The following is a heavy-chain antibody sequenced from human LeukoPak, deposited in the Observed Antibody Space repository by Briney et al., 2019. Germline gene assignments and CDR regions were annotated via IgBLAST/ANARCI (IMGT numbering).Heavy chain of an antibody. CDR1: GFTFSSYA. CDR3: AKDVGKWESLHFFDY. J-gene: IGHJ4*02. D-gene: IGHD1-26*01. Sequence: GGSLRLSCAASGFTFSSYAMSWVRQAPGQGLEWVSTIRGSGGDTYYADSVKGRFTISRDDSRNTLYLQMNSLRGDDTAVYYCAKDVGKWESLHFFDYWGQGTLVTVSS. CDR2: IRGSGGDT. V-gene: IGHV3-23*01.